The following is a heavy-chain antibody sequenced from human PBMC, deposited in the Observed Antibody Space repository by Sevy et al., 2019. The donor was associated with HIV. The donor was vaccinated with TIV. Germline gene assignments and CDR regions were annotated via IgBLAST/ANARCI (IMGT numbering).Heavy chain of an antibody. V-gene: IGHV2-5*02. CDR3: ARLIAAADPNWFDP. D-gene: IGHD6-13*01. Sequence: SGPTLVKPTQTLTLTCTFSGFSLSTSGVGVGWIRQPPGKALEWLALIYWDDDKRYSPSLKSRLTITKDTSKNQVVLTMTNMDPVDTATYYCARLIAAADPNWFDPWGQGTLVTVSS. J-gene: IGHJ5*02. CDR1: GFSLSTSGVG. CDR2: IYWDDDK.